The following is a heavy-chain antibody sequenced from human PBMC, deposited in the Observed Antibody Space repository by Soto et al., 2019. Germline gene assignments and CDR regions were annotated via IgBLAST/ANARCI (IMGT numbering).Heavy chain of an antibody. Sequence: PGGSLRLSCTGSGFDFGDYYMSWSRQAPGKGLAWVSYSDSGVGTTYYTDSVKGRFTISRDNAKKTVYLQMSSLRVEDTALYYCVRPYYSSSWFPFDRWGQGTLVTVSS. V-gene: IGHV3-11*01. CDR3: VRPYYSSSWFPFDR. CDR1: GFDFGDYY. J-gene: IGHJ4*02. D-gene: IGHD6-13*01. CDR2: SDSGVGTT.